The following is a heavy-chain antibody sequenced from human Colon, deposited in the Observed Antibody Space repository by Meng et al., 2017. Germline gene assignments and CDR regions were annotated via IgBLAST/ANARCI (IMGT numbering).Heavy chain of an antibody. V-gene: IGHV3-15*01. CDR2: IKSKTDGGTT. CDR1: GFTFSNAW. D-gene: IGHD3-9*01. Sequence: GESLKISCAASGFTFSNAWMNWVRQAPGKGPEWVGLIKSKTDGGTTDFAAPVKGRFTISRDDSKNTLYLQMNSLKIEDTAVYHCATAPGYYDTSPLDYWGQGTLVTVSS. CDR3: ATAPGYYDTSPLDY. J-gene: IGHJ4*02.